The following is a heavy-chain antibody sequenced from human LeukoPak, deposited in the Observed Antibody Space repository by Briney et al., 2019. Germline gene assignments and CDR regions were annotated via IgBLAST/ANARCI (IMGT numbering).Heavy chain of an antibody. CDR3: ARDSRYRYYFDY. V-gene: IGHV4-38-2*02. J-gene: IGHJ4*02. CDR2: IYHSGST. CDR1: GGSISGYY. Sequence: SETLSLTCTVSGGSISGYYWGWIRQPPGKGLEWIGSIYHSGSTYYNPSLKSRVTISVDTSKNQFSLKLSSVTAADTAVYYCARDSRYRYYFDYWGQGTLVTVSS. D-gene: IGHD3-9*01.